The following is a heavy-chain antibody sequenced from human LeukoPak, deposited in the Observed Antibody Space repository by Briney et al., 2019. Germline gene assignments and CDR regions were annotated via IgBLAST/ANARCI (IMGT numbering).Heavy chain of an antibody. D-gene: IGHD1-20*01. J-gene: IGHJ4*01. CDR1: GFTFSSYW. CDR3: AGDFGISEVY. V-gene: IGHV3-74*01. CDR2: MNSDGSST. Sequence: GGSLRLYCAASGFTFSSYWMHWVRQAPGKGPVWVSRMNSDGSSTSYADSVKGRFTISRDNAKSTLYLQMNSLRAEDTAVYYCAGDFGISEVYWGQGTLVTVSS.